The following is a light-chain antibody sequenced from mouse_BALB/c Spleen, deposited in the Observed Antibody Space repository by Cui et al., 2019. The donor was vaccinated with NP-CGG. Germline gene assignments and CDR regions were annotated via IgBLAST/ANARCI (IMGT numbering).Light chain of an antibody. CDR3: ALWYSNHWV. Sequence: QAVVTKESALTTTPGETVTLPCCSSTRAVTRSNYANWVQEKPDHLFTGLIGGTNNRAPGVPARFSGSLIGDKAALTITGAQTEDEAIYFCALWYSNHWVFGGGTKLTVL. J-gene: IGLJ1*01. CDR2: GTN. V-gene: IGLV1*01. CDR1: TRAVTRSNY.